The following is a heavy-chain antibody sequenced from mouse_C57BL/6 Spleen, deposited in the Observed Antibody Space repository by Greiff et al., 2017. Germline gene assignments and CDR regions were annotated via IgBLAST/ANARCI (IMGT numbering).Heavy chain of an antibody. V-gene: IGHV1-75*01. J-gene: IGHJ2*01. Sequence: VQLQQSGPELVKPGASVQISCKASGYTFTDYYINWVKQRPGQGLEWIGWIFPGSGSTYYNEKFKGKATLTVDKSSSKSYMLLSSLTSEDSAVYFCAREGYFDYWGQGTTLTVSS. CDR2: IFPGSGST. CDR3: AREGYFDY. CDR1: GYTFTDYY.